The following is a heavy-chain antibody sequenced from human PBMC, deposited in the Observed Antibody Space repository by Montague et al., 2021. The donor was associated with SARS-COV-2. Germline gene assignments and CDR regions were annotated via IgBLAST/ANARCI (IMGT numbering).Heavy chain of an antibody. V-gene: IGHV4-39*01. Sequence: SETLSLTCTVSGGSISSSSYYWGWIRQPPGKGLEWIGSIYYSGSTYYNPSLKSRVTIYVDTSKNQFSLKLSSVTAADAAVYHCARQGHTERYYYYYGMDVWGQGTTVTVSS. J-gene: IGHJ6*02. CDR1: GGSISSSSYY. CDR2: IYYSGST. CDR3: ARQGHTERYYYYYGMDV. D-gene: IGHD6-25*01.